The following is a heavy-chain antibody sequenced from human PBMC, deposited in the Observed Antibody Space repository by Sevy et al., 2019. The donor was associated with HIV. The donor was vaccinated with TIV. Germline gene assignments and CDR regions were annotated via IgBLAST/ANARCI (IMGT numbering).Heavy chain of an antibody. CDR3: ARDGNMVAVAGNNWFDP. Sequence: ASVKVSCKASGYTFTSYGISWVRQAPGQGLEWMGWISAYNGNTNYAQKLQGRVTMTTDTSTSTAYMELRSLRSDATAEYYCARDGNMVAVAGNNWFDPWGQGTLVTVSS. CDR1: GYTFTSYG. CDR2: ISAYNGNT. V-gene: IGHV1-18*01. J-gene: IGHJ5*02. D-gene: IGHD6-19*01.